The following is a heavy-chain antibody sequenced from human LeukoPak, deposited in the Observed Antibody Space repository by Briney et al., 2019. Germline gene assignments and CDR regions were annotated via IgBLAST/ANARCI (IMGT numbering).Heavy chain of an antibody. CDR1: GYTFTSYY. CDR3: ARDRGPGYYYDSSGHQGMDV. J-gene: IGHJ6*02. D-gene: IGHD3-22*01. CDR2: INPSGGST. Sequence: ASVKVSCKASGYTFTSYYMHWVRQAPGQGLEWMGIINPSGGSTSYAQKLQGRVTMTTDTSTSTAYMELRSLRSDDTAVYYCARDRGPGYYYDSSGHQGMDVWGQGTTVTVSS. V-gene: IGHV1-46*01.